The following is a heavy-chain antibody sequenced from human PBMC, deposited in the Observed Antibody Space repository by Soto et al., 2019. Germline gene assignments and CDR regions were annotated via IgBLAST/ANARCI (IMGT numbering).Heavy chain of an antibody. CDR1: GFTFSSYG. D-gene: IGHD6-19*01. CDR3: ARDLSPRYSSGSLCY. V-gene: IGHV3-33*01. J-gene: IGHJ4*02. Sequence: GGSLRLSCAASGFTFSSYGMHWVRQAPGKGLEWVAVIWYDGSNKYYADSVKGRFTISRDNSKNTLYLQMNSLRAEDTAVYYCARDLSPRYSSGSLCYWGQGTLVTVSS. CDR2: IWYDGSNK.